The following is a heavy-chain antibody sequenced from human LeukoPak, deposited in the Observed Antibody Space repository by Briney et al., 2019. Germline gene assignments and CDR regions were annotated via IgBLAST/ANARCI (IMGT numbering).Heavy chain of an antibody. V-gene: IGHV3-30*18. CDR1: GFTFSSYG. Sequence: GGSLRLSCAASGFTFSSYGMHWVRQAPGKGLEWVAVISYDGSNKYYADSVKGRFTISRDNSKNTLYLQMNSLRAEDTAVYYCAKDHRSLLWLGELVLWGQGTLVTVSS. J-gene: IGHJ4*02. CDR3: AKDHRSLLWLGELVL. D-gene: IGHD3-10*01. CDR2: ISYDGSNK.